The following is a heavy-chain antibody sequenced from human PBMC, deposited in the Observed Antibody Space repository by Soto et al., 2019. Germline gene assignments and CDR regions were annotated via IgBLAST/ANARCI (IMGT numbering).Heavy chain of an antibody. CDR1: GGSISSGGYC. CDR3: ARGGIAAAAPPDY. Sequence: SETLSLTCTVSGGSISSGGYCWRWIRQHPGKGLEWIGYIYYSGSTYYNPSLKSRVTISVDTSKNQFSLKLSSVTAADTAVYYCARGGIAAAAPPDYWGQGTLVTSPQ. V-gene: IGHV4-31*02. J-gene: IGHJ4*02. D-gene: IGHD6-13*01. CDR2: IYYSGST.